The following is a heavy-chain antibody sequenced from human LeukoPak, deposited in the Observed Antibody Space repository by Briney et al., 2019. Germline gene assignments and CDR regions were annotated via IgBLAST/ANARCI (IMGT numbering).Heavy chain of an antibody. J-gene: IGHJ5*02. CDR3: ARFVTMVRGDDGWFDP. Sequence: SETLSLTCTVSGGSISSYYWSWIRQPAGKGLEWIGRIYTSGSTSGSTNYNPSFKSRVTMSVDTSKNQFSLKLSSVTAADTAVYYCARFVTMVRGDDGWFDPWGQGTLVTVSS. D-gene: IGHD3-10*01. CDR1: GGSISSYY. CDR2: IYTSGSTSGST. V-gene: IGHV4-4*07.